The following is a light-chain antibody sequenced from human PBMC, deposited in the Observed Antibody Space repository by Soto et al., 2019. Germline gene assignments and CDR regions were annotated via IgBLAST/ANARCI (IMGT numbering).Light chain of an antibody. Sequence: EIVLTQSPGTLSLSPWERATLSCRASQGVSSSYLAWYQQKPGQAPRLLIHGATTRATGIPARFSGSGSGTEFTLTISSLQSEDFAVYYCQQYNNWPRTFGQGTKVDIK. CDR3: QQYNNWPRT. CDR1: QGVSSSY. V-gene: IGKV3-15*01. CDR2: GAT. J-gene: IGKJ1*01.